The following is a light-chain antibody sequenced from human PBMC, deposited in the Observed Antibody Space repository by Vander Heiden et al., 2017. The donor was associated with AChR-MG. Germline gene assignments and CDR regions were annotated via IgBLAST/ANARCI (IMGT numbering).Light chain of an antibody. V-gene: IGLV2-23*02. CDR3: CSYAGSSTSV. Sequence: QSALTQPASVSGSPGPSITLPCTGTSSDIGSYSLVSWYQQYPGKAPKLMIYEVTKRPSGVSNRFSGSKFGNTASLTISGLQAEDEADYYCCSYAGSSTSVFGTGTKVTDL. CDR2: EVT. J-gene: IGLJ1*01. CDR1: SSDIGSYSL.